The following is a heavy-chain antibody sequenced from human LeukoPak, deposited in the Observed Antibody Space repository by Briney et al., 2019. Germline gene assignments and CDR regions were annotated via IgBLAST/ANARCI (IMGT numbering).Heavy chain of an antibody. CDR1: GGSISSSNG. J-gene: IGHJ3*02. V-gene: IGHV4-4*02. Sequence: SETLSLTCAVSGGSISSSNGWSWVRQPPGQGLELIGEIYHSGSTNYNPSLKSRVTISVDKSKNQFSLKLSSVTAADTAVYYCARWGYYYDSSVNAFDIWGQGTMVTVSS. CDR2: IYHSGST. D-gene: IGHD3-22*01. CDR3: ARWGYYYDSSVNAFDI.